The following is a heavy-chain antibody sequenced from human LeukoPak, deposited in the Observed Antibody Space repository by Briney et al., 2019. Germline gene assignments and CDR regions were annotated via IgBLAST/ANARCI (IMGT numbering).Heavy chain of an antibody. Sequence: PGGSLRLSCAASGFTFSSYAMSWVRQAPGKGLEWVSAISGSGGSTYYADSVKGRFTISRDNSKNTLYLQMNSLRSEDTAVYYCARDFSSGWYSGDIRFDYWGQGTLVTVSS. J-gene: IGHJ4*02. CDR1: GFTFSSYA. CDR2: ISGSGGST. CDR3: ARDFSSGWYSGDIRFDY. V-gene: IGHV3-23*01. D-gene: IGHD6-19*01.